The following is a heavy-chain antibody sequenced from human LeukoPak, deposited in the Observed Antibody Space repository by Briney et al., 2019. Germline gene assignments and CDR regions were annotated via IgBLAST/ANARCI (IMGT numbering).Heavy chain of an antibody. J-gene: IGHJ3*02. CDR3: ARYHGGAFDI. D-gene: IGHD3-10*01. Sequence: SETLSLTCTVSGVSIISYCWSWIRQPPGKGLEWIGYMDHTGSTNYNPSLKSRVTISVDTSKNQFSLKLSSVTAADTAVYYCARYHGGAFDIWGQGTMVTVSS. CDR1: GVSIISYC. CDR2: MDHTGST. V-gene: IGHV4-59*12.